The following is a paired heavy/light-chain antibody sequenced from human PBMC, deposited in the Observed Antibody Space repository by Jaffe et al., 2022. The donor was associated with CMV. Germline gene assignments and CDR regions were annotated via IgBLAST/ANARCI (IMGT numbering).Heavy chain of an antibody. D-gene: IGHD5-12*01. J-gene: IGHJ3*02. CDR3: ARDPQGGEWLRLTHLPRYGAFDI. CDR1: GYTFTSYY. V-gene: IGHV1-46*01. CDR2: INPSGGST. Sequence: QVQLVQSGAEVKKPGASVKVSCKASGYTFTSYYMHWVRQAPGQGLEWMGIINPSGGSTSYAQKFQGRVTMTRDTSTSTVYMELSSLRSEDTAVYYCARDPQGGEWLRLTHLPRYGAFDIWGQGTMVTVSS.
Light chain of an antibody. CDR1: QSVLYSSNNKNY. Sequence: DIVMTQSPDSLAVSLGERATINCKSSQSVLYSSNNKNYLAWYQQKPGQPPKLLIYWASTRESGVPDRFSGSGSGTDFTLTISSLQAEDVAVYYCQQYYSTPSWTFGQGTKVEIK. CDR2: WAS. V-gene: IGKV4-1*01. J-gene: IGKJ1*01. CDR3: QQYYSTPSWT.